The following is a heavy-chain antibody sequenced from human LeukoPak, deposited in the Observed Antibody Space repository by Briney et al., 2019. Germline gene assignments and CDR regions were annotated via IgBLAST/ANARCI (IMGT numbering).Heavy chain of an antibody. Sequence: GGSLRLSCAASGFTFSNYGIHWVRQAPGKGLQWVAVIWFDGHNKYYEESVKGRFTISRDNSKNTVDLQMDSLRAEDTAVYYCARDLERVIVVVPAARAAVYSYYGMDVWGQGTAVTVS. V-gene: IGHV3-33*01. CDR3: ARDLERVIVVVPAARAAVYSYYGMDV. CDR2: IWFDGHNK. J-gene: IGHJ6*02. D-gene: IGHD2-2*01. CDR1: GFTFSNYG.